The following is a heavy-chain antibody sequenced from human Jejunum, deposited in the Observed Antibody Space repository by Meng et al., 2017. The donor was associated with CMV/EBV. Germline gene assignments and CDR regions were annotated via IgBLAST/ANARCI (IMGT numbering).Heavy chain of an antibody. CDR2: ISGGGDRT. CDR1: FDINS. D-gene: IGHD3-9*01. V-gene: IGHV3-23*01. CDR3: ARAWFTVDIMTGPSSVSDY. Sequence: FDINSRNWVRRAPGRGVVGVSIISGGGDRTYYAAAVEGRFTTSNDNSKNTLFQQMNGLRAEDTAVYFCARAWFTVDIMTGPSSVSDYWGQGTLVTVSS. J-gene: IGHJ4*02.